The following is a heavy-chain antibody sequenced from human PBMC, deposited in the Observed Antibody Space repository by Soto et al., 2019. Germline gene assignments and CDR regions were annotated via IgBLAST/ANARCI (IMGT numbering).Heavy chain of an antibody. V-gene: IGHV3-9*01. Sequence: PGGSLRLSCAASGFAFNYHAMHWVRQAPGKGLEWVSGINWKSDNIGYADSVKGRFTISRDNAKNSLDLQMNSLRAEDTALYYCAKAYSSSGTDAFDFWGQGTMVTVSS. D-gene: IGHD6-6*01. CDR2: INWKSDNI. J-gene: IGHJ3*01. CDR1: GFAFNYHA. CDR3: AKAYSSSGTDAFDF.